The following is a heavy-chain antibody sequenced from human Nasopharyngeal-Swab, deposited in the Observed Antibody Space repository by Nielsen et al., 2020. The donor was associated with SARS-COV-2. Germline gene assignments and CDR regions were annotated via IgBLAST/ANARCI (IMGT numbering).Heavy chain of an antibody. CDR1: GFTFSGYW. D-gene: IGHD6-19*01. CDR3: ARDLQAVAGTPYYYYYGMDV. CDR2: IKQDASEM. J-gene: IGHJ6*02. Sequence: GESLKISCAASGFTFSGYWMSWVRQVPGTGLEWVANIKQDASEMYYVDSVKGRFTISRDNAKNSLYLQMNSLRAEDTAVYYCARDLQAVAGTPYYYYYGMDVWGQGTTVTVSS. V-gene: IGHV3-7*01.